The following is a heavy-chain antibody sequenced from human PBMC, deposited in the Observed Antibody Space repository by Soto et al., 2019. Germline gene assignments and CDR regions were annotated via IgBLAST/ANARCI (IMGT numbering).Heavy chain of an antibody. Sequence: PSETLSLTCTVSGGSVSSGDYYWSWIRQPPGKGLEWIGYIYHSGRTNYNPSLKSRVTISVDTSKNQFSLQLSSVTAADTAVYYCAKGDSTTHGDSFDIWGQGTMVTVSS. CDR2: IYHSGRT. D-gene: IGHD6-13*01. V-gene: IGHV4-61*08. CDR1: GGSVSSGDYY. J-gene: IGHJ3*02. CDR3: AKGDSTTHGDSFDI.